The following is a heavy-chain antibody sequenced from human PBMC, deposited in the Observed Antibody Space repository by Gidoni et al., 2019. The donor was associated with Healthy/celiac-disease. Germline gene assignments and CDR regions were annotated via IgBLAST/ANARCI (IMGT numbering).Heavy chain of an antibody. D-gene: IGHD2-15*01. Sequence: EVQLVESGGGLVKPGGSLRLSCAASGFTFSRYSMTWVRQAPGKGLEWVSSISSSSSYIYYADSVKGRFTISRDNAKNSLYLQMNSLRAEDTAVYYCARDGEWSSGGGLYYYYYGMDVWGQGTTVTVSS. V-gene: IGHV3-21*01. J-gene: IGHJ6*02. CDR1: GFTFSRYS. CDR3: ARDGEWSSGGGLYYYYYGMDV. CDR2: ISSSSSYI.